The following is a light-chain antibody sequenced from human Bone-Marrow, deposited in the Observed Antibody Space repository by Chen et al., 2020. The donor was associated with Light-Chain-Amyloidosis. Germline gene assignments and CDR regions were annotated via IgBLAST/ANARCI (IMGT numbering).Light chain of an antibody. J-gene: IGLJ3*02. CDR2: DDS. Sequence: SYVLTQPSSVSVAPGQTDTIACGGNNIGTTTVHWYQQTPGQAPLLVVYDDSGRPSGIPERLSGSNSGNTATLTISRVEAGDEADYYCQVWDRSSDRPVFGGGTKLTVL. CDR1: NIGTTT. V-gene: IGLV3-21*02. CDR3: QVWDRSSDRPV.